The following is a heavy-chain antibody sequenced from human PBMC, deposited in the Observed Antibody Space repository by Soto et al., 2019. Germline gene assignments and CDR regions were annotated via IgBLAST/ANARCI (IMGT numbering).Heavy chain of an antibody. J-gene: IGHJ6*02. CDR3: AIQKDGYSYGKTIPCSYYYYGMDV. D-gene: IGHD5-18*01. CDR2: IIPIFGTA. Sequence: QVQLVQSGAEVKKPGSSVKVSCKASGGTFSSYAISWVRQAPGQGLEWMGGIIPIFGTANYAQKFQGRVTITADESTSPAYMELSSLRSEDPAVYYCAIQKDGYSYGKTIPCSYYYYGMDVWGQGTTVTVSS. V-gene: IGHV1-69*12. CDR1: GGTFSSYA.